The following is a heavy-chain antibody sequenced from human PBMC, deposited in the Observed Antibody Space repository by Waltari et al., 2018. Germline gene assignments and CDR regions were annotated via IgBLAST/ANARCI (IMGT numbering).Heavy chain of an antibody. J-gene: IGHJ4*02. Sequence: EVQLVESGGGLVQPGWSLTLSCTASGFTFGDYAMGWVRQGPGKGLKWVGFIRSKAYGGTTEYASSVKGRCTISRDDSRSIAYRQRNSLKTEDTAVYYCTRGGWDRKYWGQATLVTVSS. V-gene: IGHV3-49*04. CDR3: TRGGWDRKY. CDR2: IRSKAYGGTT. CDR1: GFTFGDYA. D-gene: IGHD1-26*01.